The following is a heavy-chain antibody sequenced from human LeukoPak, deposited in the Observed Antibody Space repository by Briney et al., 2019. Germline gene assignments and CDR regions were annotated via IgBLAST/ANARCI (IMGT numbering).Heavy chain of an antibody. CDR3: AKGMLAAAGPSNDY. V-gene: IGHV3-74*01. J-gene: IGHJ4*02. CDR2: INSDGSST. CDR1: GFTFSSYW. D-gene: IGHD6-13*01. Sequence: GGSLRLSCAASGFTFSSYWMHWVRQAPGKGLVWVSRINSDGSSTSYADSVKGRFTISRDNAKNSLYLQMNSLRAEDTAVYYCAKGMLAAAGPSNDYWGQGTLVTVSS.